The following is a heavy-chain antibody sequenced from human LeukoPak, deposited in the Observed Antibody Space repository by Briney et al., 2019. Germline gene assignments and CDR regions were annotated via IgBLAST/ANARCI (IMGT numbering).Heavy chain of an antibody. V-gene: IGHV1-46*01. D-gene: IGHD3-3*01. CDR3: ARGPFGAYYDFWSGLDY. CDR1: GYSFTSYY. Sequence: ASVKVSCKASGYSFTSYYMHWVRQAPGQGLEWMGIINPSGGSTSYAQKFQGRVTMTRDTSTSTVYMELSSLRSEDTAVYYCARGPFGAYYDFWSGLDYWGQGTLVTVSS. CDR2: INPSGGST. J-gene: IGHJ4*02.